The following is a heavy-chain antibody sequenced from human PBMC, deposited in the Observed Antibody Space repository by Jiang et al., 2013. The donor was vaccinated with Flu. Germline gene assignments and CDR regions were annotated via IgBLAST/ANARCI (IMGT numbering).Heavy chain of an antibody. D-gene: IGHD4-17*01. J-gene: IGHJ3*02. Sequence: GPGLVKPSQTLSLTCTVSGASISSGPYYWTWIRQFPGKGLEWIGYVYDSGTTTYSPSLKSLLTISADMSRNQFSLNLSAVTAADTAVYYCARGRGDYVAFDIWGQGTMITVSS. CDR1: GASISSGPYY. V-gene: IGHV4-31*01. CDR2: VYDSGTT. CDR3: ARGRGDYVAFDI.